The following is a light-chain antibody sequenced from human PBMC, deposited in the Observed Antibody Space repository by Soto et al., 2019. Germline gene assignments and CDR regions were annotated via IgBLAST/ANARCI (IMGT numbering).Light chain of an antibody. J-gene: IGLJ1*01. V-gene: IGLV2-23*03. CDR2: EGS. CDR3: CSYAGSSTFFYV. Sequence: QSVLPQPASVSGSPGQSITISCTGTSSDVGSYNLVSWYQQHPGKAPKLMIYEGSKRPSGVSNRFSGSKSGNTASLTISGLQAEDEADYYCCSYAGSSTFFYVFGTGTKVT. CDR1: SSDVGSYNL.